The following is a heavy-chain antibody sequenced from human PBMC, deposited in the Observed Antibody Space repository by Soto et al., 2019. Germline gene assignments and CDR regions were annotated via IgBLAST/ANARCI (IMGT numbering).Heavy chain of an antibody. CDR2: INHSGST. CDR3: ARGRVVVVVAATLFWFDP. D-gene: IGHD2-15*01. CDR1: GGSFSGYY. Sequence: SETLSLTCAVYGGSFSGYYWSWIRQPPGKGLEWIGEINHSGSTNYNPSLKSRVTISVDTSKNQFSLKLSSVTAADTAVYYCARGRVVVVVAATLFWFDPWGQGTLVTVS. V-gene: IGHV4-34*01. J-gene: IGHJ5*02.